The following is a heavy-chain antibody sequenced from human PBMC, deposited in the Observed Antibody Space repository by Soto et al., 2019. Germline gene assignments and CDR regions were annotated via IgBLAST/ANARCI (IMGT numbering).Heavy chain of an antibody. V-gene: IGHV1-18*01. CDR3: ARRGYSGYDFHFDY. J-gene: IGHJ4*02. Sequence: ASVKVSCKASGYTFTSYGISWVRQAPGQGLEWMGWISAYNGNTDYAQKLQGRVTMTTDTSTTTAYMELRSLRSDDTAVYYCARRGYSGYDFHFDYWGQGTLVTVSS. CDR2: ISAYNGNT. CDR1: GYTFTSYG. D-gene: IGHD5-12*01.